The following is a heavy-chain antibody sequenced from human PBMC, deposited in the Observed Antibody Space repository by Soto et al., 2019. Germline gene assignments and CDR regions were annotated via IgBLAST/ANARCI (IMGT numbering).Heavy chain of an antibody. CDR1: GGTFSSYA. CDR3: ASSMSIVGATTVSDP. J-gene: IGHJ5*02. CDR2: IIPIFGTA. V-gene: IGHV1-69*12. Sequence: QVQLVQSGAEVKKPGSSVKVSCKASGGTFSSYAISWVRQAPGQGLEWMGGIIPIFGTANYAQKFQGRVTITADESXXTAYMELSSLRSEDTAVYYCASSMSIVGATTVSDPWGQGTLVTVSS. D-gene: IGHD1-26*01.